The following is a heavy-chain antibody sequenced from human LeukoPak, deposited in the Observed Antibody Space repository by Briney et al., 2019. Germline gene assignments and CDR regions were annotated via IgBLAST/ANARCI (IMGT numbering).Heavy chain of an antibody. CDR2: IHYSGST. Sequence: KPSETLSLTCTVSGGPISSCSYYWGWIRQPPGKGLEWIGSIHYSGSTHYNPSLKSRVTISVDTSKKQISLKLSSVTAADTAVYYCACNGVAVSNWFDPWGQGTLVSVSS. D-gene: IGHD3-3*01. V-gene: IGHV4-39*01. J-gene: IGHJ5*02. CDR3: ACNGVAVSNWFDP. CDR1: GGPISSCSYY.